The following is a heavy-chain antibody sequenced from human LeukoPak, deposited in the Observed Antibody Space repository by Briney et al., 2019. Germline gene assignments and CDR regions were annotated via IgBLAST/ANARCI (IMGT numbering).Heavy chain of an antibody. V-gene: IGHV3-23*01. Sequence: GGSLRLSCAASGFTFSSYAMSWVRQAPGKGLEWVSAISGSGGSTYYADSVKGRFTISRDNSKNTLYLQMNSLRAEDTAVYYCAKEGLGRDDYNNYYFDYWGQGTLVTVSS. D-gene: IGHD5-24*01. CDR2: ISGSGGST. J-gene: IGHJ4*02. CDR3: AKEGLGRDDYNNYYFDY. CDR1: GFTFSSYA.